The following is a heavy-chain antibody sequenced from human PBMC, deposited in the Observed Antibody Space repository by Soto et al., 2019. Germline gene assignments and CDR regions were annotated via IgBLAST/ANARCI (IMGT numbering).Heavy chain of an antibody. Sequence: SETLSLTCTVSGASVSSSSYYWGWIRQPPGKGLEWIGSIYYSGSTYYNPSLKSRVTISVDTSKNQFSLKLSSVTAADTAVYYCARRRNYYYYGMDVWGQGTTVT. J-gene: IGHJ6*02. CDR1: GASVSSSSYY. V-gene: IGHV4-39*01. CDR3: ARRRNYYYYGMDV. CDR2: IYYSGST.